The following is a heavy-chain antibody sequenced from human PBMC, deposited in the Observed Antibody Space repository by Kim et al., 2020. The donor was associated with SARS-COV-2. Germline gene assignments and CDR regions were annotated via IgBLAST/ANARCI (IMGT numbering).Heavy chain of an antibody. CDR3: ARDSGSQPIDY. Sequence: GGSLRLSCAASGFTFSDYYMTWIRQAPGKGLEWVSYISNSGSYKNYADSVKGRFTISRDNAKNSLYLQMNSLRAEDTAVYYCARDSGSQPIDYWGQGTLVTVSS. CDR1: GFTFSDYY. CDR2: ISNSGSYK. D-gene: IGHD3-10*01. V-gene: IGHV3-11*05. J-gene: IGHJ4*02.